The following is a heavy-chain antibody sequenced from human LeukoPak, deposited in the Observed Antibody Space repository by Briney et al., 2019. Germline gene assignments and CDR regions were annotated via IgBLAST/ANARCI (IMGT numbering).Heavy chain of an antibody. CDR2: ISVSGGTT. J-gene: IGHJ5*02. D-gene: IGHD6-19*01. CDR3: AKGAGYSSGWYLWFDP. V-gene: IGHV3-23*01. CDR1: GFTFNSYV. Sequence: GGSLRLSCAASGFTFNSYVMSWVRQAPGKGLEWVSAISVSGGTTYYADSVKGRFTISRDNSKNTLYLQMNSLRAEDTAVYYCAKGAGYSSGWYLWFDPWGPGTLVTVSS.